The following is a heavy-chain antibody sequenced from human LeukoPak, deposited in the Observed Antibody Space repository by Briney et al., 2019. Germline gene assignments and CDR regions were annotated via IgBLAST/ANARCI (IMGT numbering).Heavy chain of an antibody. CDR1: GDTFNNYA. Sequence: GASVKVSCKASGDTFNNYAIRGVRQAPGKGLEWMAVIIPVLAIAESEQMLQGRVPITADESTSTVYMEMSSLRSEDTAVYYCARLGYDSSELDYDYYYIDVWGKGTTVTVSS. V-gene: IGHV1-69*01. CDR2: IIPVLAIA. D-gene: IGHD3-22*01. CDR3: ARLGYDSSELDYDYYYIDV. J-gene: IGHJ6*03.